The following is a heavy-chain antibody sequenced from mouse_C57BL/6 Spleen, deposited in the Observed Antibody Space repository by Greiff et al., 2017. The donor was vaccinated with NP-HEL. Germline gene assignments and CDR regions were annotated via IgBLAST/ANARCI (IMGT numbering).Heavy chain of an antibody. V-gene: IGHV1-52*01. CDR1: GYTFTSYW. J-gene: IGHJ4*01. CDR2: IDPSDSET. Sequence: QVQLQQSGAELVRPGSSVKLSCKASGYTFTSYWMHWVKQRPIQGLEWIGNIDPSDSETHYNQKFKDKATLTVDKSSSTAYMQLSSLTSEDSAVYYCARRAIPYYAMDYWGQGTSVTVSS. D-gene: IGHD3-1*01. CDR3: ARRAIPYYAMDY.